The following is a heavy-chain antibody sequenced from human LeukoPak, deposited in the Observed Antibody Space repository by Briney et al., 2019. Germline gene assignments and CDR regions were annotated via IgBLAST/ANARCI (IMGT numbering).Heavy chain of an antibody. D-gene: IGHD6-6*01. CDR1: GFTFSSYG. J-gene: IGHJ4*02. V-gene: IGHV3-23*01. CDR3: AKWVSVTSASGRYFDC. CDR2: ISGSGGST. Sequence: GRSLRLSCAASGFTFSSYGMHWVRQAPGKGLEWVSGISGSGGSTYYADSVKGRFTISRDSSKSTLYLQMNSLRAEDSAIYYCAKWVSVTSASGRYFDCWGQGTLVTVSS.